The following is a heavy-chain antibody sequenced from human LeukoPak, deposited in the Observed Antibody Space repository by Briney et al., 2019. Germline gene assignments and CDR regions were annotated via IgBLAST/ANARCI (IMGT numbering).Heavy chain of an antibody. CDR1: GFTFSSYG. J-gene: IGHJ4*02. CDR2: ISYDGSNK. CDR3: ARDRGYTYGHNFDY. Sequence: PGGSLRLSCAASGFTFSSYGMHWVRQAPGKGLEWVAVISYDGSNKYYADSVKGRFTISRDNSKNTLYLQMNSLRAEDTALYYCARDRGYTYGHNFDYWGQGTLVTVSS. D-gene: IGHD5-18*01. V-gene: IGHV3-30*03.